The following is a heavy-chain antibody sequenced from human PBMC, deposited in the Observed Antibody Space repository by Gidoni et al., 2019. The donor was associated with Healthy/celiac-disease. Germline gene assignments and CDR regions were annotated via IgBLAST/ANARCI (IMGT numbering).Heavy chain of an antibody. CDR1: GFTSSSYA. V-gene: IGHV3-30-3*01. D-gene: IGHD1-26*01. J-gene: IGHJ4*02. CDR3: ARDQLGGPYYFDY. CDR2: ISYDGSNK. Sequence: QVQLVESGGGVVQPGGSLGLSCAASGFTSSSYAMHWVRQAPGKGLEWVAVISYDGSNKYYADSVKGRFTISRDNSKNTLYLQMNSLRAEDTAVYYCARDQLGGPYYFDYWGQGTLVTVSS.